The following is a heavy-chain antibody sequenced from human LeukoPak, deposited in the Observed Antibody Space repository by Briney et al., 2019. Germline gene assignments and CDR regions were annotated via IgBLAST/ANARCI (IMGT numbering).Heavy chain of an antibody. J-gene: IGHJ4*02. CDR3: ARGVVPGAHPGADFGY. V-gene: IGHV3-23*01. D-gene: IGHD2-2*01. CDR1: GFTFSSYA. Sequence: GGSLRLSCAASGFTFSSYAMSWVRQAPGKGLEWVSAISGSGGSTYYADSVKGRFTISRDNSKNTLYLQMNSLRAEDTAVYYCARGVVPGAHPGADFGYWGQGTLVTVSS. CDR2: ISGSGGST.